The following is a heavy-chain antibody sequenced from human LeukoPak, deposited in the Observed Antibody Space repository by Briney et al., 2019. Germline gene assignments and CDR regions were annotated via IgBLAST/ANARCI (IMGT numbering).Heavy chain of an antibody. D-gene: IGHD6-19*01. Sequence: SETLSLTCTVSGGSISSYYWSWIRQPPGKGLEWIGYIYYSGSTNYNPSLKSRVTISVDTSKNQFSLKLSSVTAADTAVYYCARAVVAGPKRNHYFDYWGQGTLVTVSS. V-gene: IGHV4-59*01. CDR1: GGSISSYY. CDR3: ARAVVAGPKRNHYFDY. J-gene: IGHJ4*02. CDR2: IYYSGST.